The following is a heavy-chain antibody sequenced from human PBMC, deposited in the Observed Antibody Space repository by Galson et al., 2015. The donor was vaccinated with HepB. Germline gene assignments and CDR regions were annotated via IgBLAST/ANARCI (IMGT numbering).Heavy chain of an antibody. D-gene: IGHD3-9*01. J-gene: IGHJ6*02. V-gene: IGHV7-4-1*02. CDR2: INTNTENP. CDR1: GYTFTSYA. CDR3: ARDNWLSQLNYYYYYGMDV. Sequence: SVKVSCKASGYTFTSYAMNWVRQAPGQGLEWMGWINTNTENPTYAQGFTGRFVFSLDTSVSTAYLQISSLKAEDTAVYYCARDNWLSQLNYYYYYGMDVWGQGTTVTVSS.